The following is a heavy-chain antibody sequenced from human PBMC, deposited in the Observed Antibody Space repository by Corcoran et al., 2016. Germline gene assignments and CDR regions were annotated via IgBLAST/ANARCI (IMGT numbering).Heavy chain of an antibody. Sequence: QVQLQESGPGLVKPSQTLSLTCTVSGGSISSGGYYWSWIRQHPGKGLEWIGYIYYSGSTYYNPALKSLVTIAVDTSKNQFSLKLSSVTAADTAVYDCAGGGPYSSSLGWFDPWGQGTLVTVSS. V-gene: IGHV4-31*01. CDR1: GGSISSGGYY. CDR2: IYYSGST. D-gene: IGHD6-6*01. J-gene: IGHJ5*02. CDR3: AGGGPYSSSLGWFDP.